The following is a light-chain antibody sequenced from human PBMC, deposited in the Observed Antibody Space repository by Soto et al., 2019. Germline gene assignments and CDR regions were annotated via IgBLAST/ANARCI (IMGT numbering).Light chain of an antibody. CDR1: SSDVGGYNY. Sequence: QSVLTQPPSASGSPGQSVTISCTGTSSDVGGYNYVSWYQQHSGKAPKLMIYEVTRRPSGVPDRFSGSKSGNTASLTVSGLQAEDEADYYSSSCAGSSYVFGTGTKVTVL. J-gene: IGLJ1*01. CDR3: SSCAGSSYV. CDR2: EVT. V-gene: IGLV2-8*01.